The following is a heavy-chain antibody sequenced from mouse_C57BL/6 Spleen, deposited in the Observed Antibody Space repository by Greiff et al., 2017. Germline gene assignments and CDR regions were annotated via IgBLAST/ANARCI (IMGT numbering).Heavy chain of an antibody. Sequence: QVQLQQPGAELVRPGPSVKLSCKASGYTFTSYWMHWVKQRPLKGLEWIGNIDPTDSATYSNQKFKNKATLTVDQSSSTAYMQLINLTSEDSAVYYCARSGLHDVGADWGPGTLVTVSA. J-gene: IGHJ3*01. V-gene: IGHV1-52*01. CDR3: ARSGLHDVGAD. CDR1: GYTFTSYW. CDR2: IDPTDSAT. D-gene: IGHD2-12*01.